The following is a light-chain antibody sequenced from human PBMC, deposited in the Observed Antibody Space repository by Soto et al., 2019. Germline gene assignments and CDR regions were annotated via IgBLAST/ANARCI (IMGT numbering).Light chain of an antibody. J-gene: IGKJ4*01. CDR1: QSVSSY. V-gene: IGKV3-11*01. CDR3: QQRSNWPPLT. Sequence: EIVLTQSPATLSLSPGEIATRSCRASQSVSSYLAWYQQKPGQAPRLLIYDASNRATGIPGRCSGSGSGTDFTLTIRSLEPEDLAVYYCQQRSNWPPLTFGGGTKGEIK. CDR2: DAS.